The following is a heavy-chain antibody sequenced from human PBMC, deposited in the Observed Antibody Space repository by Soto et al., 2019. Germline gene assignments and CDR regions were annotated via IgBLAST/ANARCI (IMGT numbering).Heavy chain of an antibody. Sequence: GGSLRLSCAASGFTFSSYGMHWVRQAPGKGLEWVAVIWYDGSNKYYADSVKGRFTISRDNSKNTLYLQMNSLRAEDTAVYYCARVRGVRSLYYYGMDVRGQGTTVTVSS. J-gene: IGHJ6*02. D-gene: IGHD3-10*01. CDR1: GFTFSSYG. CDR3: ARVRGVRSLYYYGMDV. CDR2: IWYDGSNK. V-gene: IGHV3-33*01.